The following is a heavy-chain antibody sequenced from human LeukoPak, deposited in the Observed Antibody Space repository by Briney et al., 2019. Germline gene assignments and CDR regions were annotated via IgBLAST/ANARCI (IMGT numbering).Heavy chain of an antibody. D-gene: IGHD3-9*01. CDR1: GGSISIYY. CDR3: ARGFGWRRWFDP. Sequence: SETLSLTCTVSGGSISIYYWSWIRQPPGKGLEWIGYIYYSGSTNYNPSLKSRVTISVDTSKNQFSLKLSSVTAADTAVYYCARGFGWRRWFDPWGQGTLVTVSS. V-gene: IGHV4-59*01. J-gene: IGHJ5*02. CDR2: IYYSGST.